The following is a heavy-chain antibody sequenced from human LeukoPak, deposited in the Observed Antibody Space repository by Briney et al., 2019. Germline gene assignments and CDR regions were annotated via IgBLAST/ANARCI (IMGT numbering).Heavy chain of an antibody. CDR1: GGSISGCY. CDR2: IDYSGST. V-gene: IGHV4-59*01. J-gene: IGHJ4*02. Sequence: PSETLSLTCTVSGGSISGCYWSWIRQPPGKGLEWIGYIDYSGSTNYNPSLKSRVTISVDTSKNQFSLRLRYVTAADTAVYYCARTASTVTTAIDYWGQGTLVTVSS. CDR3: ARTASTVTTAIDY. D-gene: IGHD4-17*01.